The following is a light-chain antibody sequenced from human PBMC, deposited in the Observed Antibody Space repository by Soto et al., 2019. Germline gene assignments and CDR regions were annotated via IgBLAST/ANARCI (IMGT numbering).Light chain of an antibody. CDR1: SSDVGGYGY. Sequence: QSVLTQPPSASGCPGQSVTISCTGTSSDVGGYGYVSWYQQHPGKAPKLMIYEVTKRASGVPDRFSGSKSGNTASLTVSGLQAEDEADYYCSSYAGSNTDVVFGGGTKLTVL. CDR2: EVT. CDR3: SSYAGSNTDVV. V-gene: IGLV2-8*01. J-gene: IGLJ2*01.